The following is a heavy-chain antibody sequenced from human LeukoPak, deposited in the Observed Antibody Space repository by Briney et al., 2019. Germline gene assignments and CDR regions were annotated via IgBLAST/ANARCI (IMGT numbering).Heavy chain of an antibody. Sequence: PGGSLRLSCAASGFTFDDYGMSWVRQAPGKGVEGVSGINWNVRSPPYADSVKLRFTISRDNAKTSLYLQMNSLRAEDTALYYCARDLANTRGCSSTSCSPHWGQGTLVTVSS. D-gene: IGHD2-2*01. CDR2: INWNVRSP. V-gene: IGHV3-20*04. CDR1: GFTFDDYG. CDR3: ARDLANTRGCSSTSCSPH. J-gene: IGHJ4*02.